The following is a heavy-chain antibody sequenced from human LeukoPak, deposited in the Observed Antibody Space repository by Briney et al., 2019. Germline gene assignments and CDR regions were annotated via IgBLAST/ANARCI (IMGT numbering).Heavy chain of an antibody. CDR1: GFTFSSYG. J-gene: IGHJ4*02. CDR3: ARRQQLHHFDY. Sequence: GSLRLSCAASGFTFSSYGMHWVRQPPGKGLEWIGSIYYSGSTYYNPSLKSRVTISVDTSKNQFSLKLSSVTAADTAVYYCARRQQLHHFDYWGQGTLVTVSS. V-gene: IGHV4-39*01. CDR2: IYYSGST. D-gene: IGHD6-13*01.